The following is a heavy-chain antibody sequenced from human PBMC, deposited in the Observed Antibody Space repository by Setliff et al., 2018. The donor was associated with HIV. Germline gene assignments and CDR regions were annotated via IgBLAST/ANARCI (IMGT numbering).Heavy chain of an antibody. J-gene: IGHJ4*02. Sequence: ASVKVSCKASGYIFSVYLMHWVRQAPGQGLEWMGWINPNNGDTEYEQKFQGRVTMTRVTSITTVYMEVTRLRSDDTAVYYCVRGKFRATWSLFADQYFDFWGRGTLVTVSS. D-gene: IGHD5-12*01. CDR3: VRGKFRATWSLFADQYFDF. CDR2: INPNNGDT. CDR1: GYIFSVYL. V-gene: IGHV1-2*02.